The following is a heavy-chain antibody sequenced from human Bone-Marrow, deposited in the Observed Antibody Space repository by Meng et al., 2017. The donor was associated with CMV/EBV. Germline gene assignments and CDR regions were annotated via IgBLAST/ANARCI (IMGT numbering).Heavy chain of an antibody. D-gene: IGHD1-7*01. Sequence: GEYLKISCAASGFTVSSNYMSWVRQAPGKGLEWVSVIYSGGSTYYADSVKGRFTISRDNSKNTLYLQMNSLRAEDTAVYYCAREKGGTTGFDYWGQGTLVTVSS. CDR1: GFTVSSNY. CDR2: IYSGGST. V-gene: IGHV3-53*01. J-gene: IGHJ4*02. CDR3: AREKGGTTGFDY.